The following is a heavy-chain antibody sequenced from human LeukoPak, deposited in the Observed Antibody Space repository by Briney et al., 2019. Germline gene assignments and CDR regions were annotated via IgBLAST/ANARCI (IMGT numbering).Heavy chain of an antibody. D-gene: IGHD3-16*01. CDR3: ARYSSGGMKPPDYYYYYYYMDV. Sequence: SETLSLTCAVYGGSFSGYYWSWIRQPPGKGLEWIGYIYYSGSTNYNPSLKSRVTISVDTSKNQFSLKLSSVTAADTAVYYCARYSSGGMKPPDYYYYYYYMDVWGKGTTVTVSS. CDR1: GGSFSGYY. V-gene: IGHV4-59*01. CDR2: IYYSGST. J-gene: IGHJ6*03.